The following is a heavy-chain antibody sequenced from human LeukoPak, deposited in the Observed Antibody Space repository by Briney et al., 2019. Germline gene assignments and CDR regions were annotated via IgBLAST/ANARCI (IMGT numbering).Heavy chain of an antibody. J-gene: IGHJ4*02. CDR1: GGSFSGYY. D-gene: IGHD6-19*01. Sequence: PSETLSLTCAVYGGSFSGYYWSWIRQPPGKGLEWIGEINHSGSTNYNPSLKSRVTISVDTSKNQFSLKLSSVTAAETAVYYCARGRGSSGWYNDYWGQGTLVTVSS. V-gene: IGHV4-34*01. CDR2: INHSGST. CDR3: ARGRGSSGWYNDY.